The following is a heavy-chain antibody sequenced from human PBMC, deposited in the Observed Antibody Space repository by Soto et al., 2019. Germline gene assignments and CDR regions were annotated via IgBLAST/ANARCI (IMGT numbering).Heavy chain of an antibody. CDR2: IDYSGTI. V-gene: IGHV4-39*01. J-gene: IGHJ4*02. CDR1: GGSVSSSDSA. CDR3: ARHVHNQGFEYYFDS. Sequence: QLQLQESGPGLVKPSETLSLTCNASGGSVSSSDSAWGWIRQSPGKGLEWIGTIDYSGTIYYILSLKSRITISIDTSKTQISLKMSSVTAADTAVYYCARHVHNQGFEYYFDSWGQGTLVTVSS. D-gene: IGHD1-1*01.